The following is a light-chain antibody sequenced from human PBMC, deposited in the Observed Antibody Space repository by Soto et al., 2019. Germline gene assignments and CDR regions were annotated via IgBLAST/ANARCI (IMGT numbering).Light chain of an antibody. CDR2: DTS. CDR3: LQHNNYPYT. J-gene: IGKJ2*01. CDR1: QDISRF. Sequence: DVQMTQSPSAMSASVGDRVTITCRASQDISRFVAWFQQKPGKAPERLIYDTSSLQPGVPSRFSGSGSGTEFTLASSGLQPEDFATYYCLQHNNYPYTFGQGTKLEIK. V-gene: IGKV1-17*03.